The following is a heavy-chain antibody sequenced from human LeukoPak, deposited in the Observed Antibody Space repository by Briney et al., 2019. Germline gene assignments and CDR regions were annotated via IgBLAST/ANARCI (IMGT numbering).Heavy chain of an antibody. CDR2: IYYSGST. V-gene: IGHV4-59*08. CDR3: AGADYGDYPDY. D-gene: IGHD4-17*01. Sequence: LRLSCAASGFSFSSYAMNWVRQAPAKGLEWIGYIYYSGSTNYNPSLKSRVTISVDTSKNQSSLKLSSVTAADTAVYYCAGADYGDYPDYWGQGTLVTVSS. J-gene: IGHJ4*02. CDR1: GFSFSSYA.